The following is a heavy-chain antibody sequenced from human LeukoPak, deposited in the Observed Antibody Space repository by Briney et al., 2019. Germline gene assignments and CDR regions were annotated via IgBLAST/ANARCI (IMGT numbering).Heavy chain of an antibody. CDR1: GFTFSHYS. D-gene: IGHD2-15*01. CDR3: ARVRGRYGGVVAATRDY. CDR2: ISSSSNHI. J-gene: IGHJ4*02. Sequence: GGSLRLSCAASGFTFSHYSMNWVRQAPGNGLEWVSSISSSSNHIYYADSVKGRFSISRDNGKNSVYLQMNSLRAEDTAVYYCARVRGRYGGVVAATRDYWGQGTLVTVSS. V-gene: IGHV3-21*01.